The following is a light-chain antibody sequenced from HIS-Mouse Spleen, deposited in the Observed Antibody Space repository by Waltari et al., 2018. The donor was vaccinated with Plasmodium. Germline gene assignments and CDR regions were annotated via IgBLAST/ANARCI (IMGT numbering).Light chain of an antibody. CDR3: QQYNNWSFT. V-gene: IGKV3-15*01. Sequence: EIVMTQSPANLSVSPGERATLSCRASQSVSSNLAWYQQKPGQAPRLLIYGASTRATGIPARFSGSGSGTEFTLTISSLQSEDFAVYYCQQYNNWSFTFGPGTKVDSK. CDR1: QSVSSN. CDR2: GAS. J-gene: IGKJ3*01.